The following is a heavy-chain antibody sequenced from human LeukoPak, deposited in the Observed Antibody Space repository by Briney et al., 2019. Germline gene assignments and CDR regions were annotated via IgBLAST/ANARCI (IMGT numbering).Heavy chain of an antibody. CDR2: ISSSGSTI. CDR3: ASPGPMTDFDY. CDR1: GFTFSDYY. J-gene: IGHJ4*02. V-gene: IGHV3-11*04. Sequence: GESLRLSCAASGFTFSDYYMSWIRQAPGKGLEWISYISSSGSTIYYADSVKGRFTMSRDNAKNSLYLQMNSLRAEDAAVYYCASPGPMTDFDYWGQGTLVTVSS. D-gene: IGHD3-10*01.